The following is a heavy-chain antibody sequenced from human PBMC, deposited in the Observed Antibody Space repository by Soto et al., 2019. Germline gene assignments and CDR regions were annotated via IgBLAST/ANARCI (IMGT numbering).Heavy chain of an antibody. D-gene: IGHD3-10*01. CDR3: ARLHYYGSGSYLNFVY. CDR2: IYYSGST. Sequence: SETLSLTCTVSGGSISSYYRSWIRQPPGKGLEWIGYIYYSGSTNYNPSLKSRVTISVDTSKNQFSLKLSSVTAADTAVYYCARLHYYGSGSYLNFVYWGQGTLVTVSS. J-gene: IGHJ4*02. CDR1: GGSISSYY. V-gene: IGHV4-59*08.